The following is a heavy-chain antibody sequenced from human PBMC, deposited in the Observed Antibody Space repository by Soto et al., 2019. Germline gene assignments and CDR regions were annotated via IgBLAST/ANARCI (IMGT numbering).Heavy chain of an antibody. D-gene: IGHD2-2*02. CDR3: ESSGYCSSTSCHMRYYYYGMDV. V-gene: IGHV1-3*01. Sequence: QVQLVQSGAEVKKPGASVKVSCKASGYTFTSYAMHWVRQAPGQRLEWMGWINAGNGNTKYSQKFQGRVTITRDTSASTAYMELSSLRSEDTAVYYCESSGYCSSTSCHMRYYYYGMDVWGQETTVTVSS. J-gene: IGHJ6*02. CDR1: GYTFTSYA. CDR2: INAGNGNT.